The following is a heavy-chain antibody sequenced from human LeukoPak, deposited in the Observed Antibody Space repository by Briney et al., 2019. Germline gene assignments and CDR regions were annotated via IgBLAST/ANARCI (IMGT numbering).Heavy chain of an antibody. V-gene: IGHV4-59*01. CDR1: GGSISSYY. D-gene: IGHD1-1*01. Sequence: SETLSLTCTVSGGSISSYYWSWIRQPPGKGLEWIGYIYYSGSTNYNPSLKSRVTMSVDTSKNHFSLKLSSVTAADTAVYYCARDKQPGDYWGQGALVTVSS. CDR3: ARDKQPGDY. CDR2: IYYSGST. J-gene: IGHJ4*02.